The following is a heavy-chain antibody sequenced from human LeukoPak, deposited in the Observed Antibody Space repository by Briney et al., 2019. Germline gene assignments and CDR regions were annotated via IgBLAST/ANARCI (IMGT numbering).Heavy chain of an antibody. CDR3: ARGGLGYYYYYYMDV. D-gene: IGHD6-19*01. V-gene: IGHV3-74*01. CDR1: GFTFSSYW. Sequence: PGGSLRLSCAASGFTFSSYWMHWVRQAPGKGLVWASRINSDGSSTSYADSVKGRFTISRDNAKNTLYLQMNSLRAEDTAVYYCARGGLGYYYYYYMDVWGKGTTVTVSS. CDR2: INSDGSST. J-gene: IGHJ6*03.